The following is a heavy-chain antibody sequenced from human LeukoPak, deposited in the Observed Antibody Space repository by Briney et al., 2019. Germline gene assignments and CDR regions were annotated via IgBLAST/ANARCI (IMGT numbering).Heavy chain of an antibody. Sequence: GGSLRLSCAASGFTFSSYAMHWVRQTPGKGLEWVANINQDGSGKYFVDSVKGRFTISRDNAKNSLYLQMNSLRAEDTAVYYCARGVSGEPWGQGTLVTVSS. CDR1: GFTFSSYA. V-gene: IGHV3-7*01. CDR3: ARGVSGEP. J-gene: IGHJ5*02. CDR2: INQDGSGK. D-gene: IGHD1-14*01.